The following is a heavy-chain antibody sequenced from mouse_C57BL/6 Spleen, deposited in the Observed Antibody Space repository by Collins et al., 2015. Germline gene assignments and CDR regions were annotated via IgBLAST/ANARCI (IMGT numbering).Heavy chain of an antibody. CDR1: GFTFSSYA. CDR3: ARRGIYYAMDY. CDR2: ISSGGSYT. Sequence: EVMLVESGGGLVKPGGSLKLSCAASGFTFSSYAMSWVRQTPEKRLEWVATISSGGSYTYYPDSVKGRFTISRDNAKNTLYLQMSSLRSEDTAMYYCARRGIYYAMDYWGQGTSVTVSS. J-gene: IGHJ4*01. V-gene: IGHV5-9-1*01.